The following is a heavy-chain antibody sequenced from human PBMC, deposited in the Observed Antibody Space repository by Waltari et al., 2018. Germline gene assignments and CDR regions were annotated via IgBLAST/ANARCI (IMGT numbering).Heavy chain of an antibody. CDR1: GGSISSSRYY. D-gene: IGHD3-3*01. CDR3: ARGGGFWSGYLFDY. J-gene: IGHJ4*02. V-gene: IGHV4-39*07. CDR2: IYYSGST. Sequence: QLQLQESGPGLVKPSETLSLTCTVSGGSISSSRYYWGWIRQPPGKGLEWIGSIYYSGSTYYNPSLKSRVTISVDTSKNQFSLKLSSVTAADTAVYYCARGGGFWSGYLFDYWGQGTLVTVSS.